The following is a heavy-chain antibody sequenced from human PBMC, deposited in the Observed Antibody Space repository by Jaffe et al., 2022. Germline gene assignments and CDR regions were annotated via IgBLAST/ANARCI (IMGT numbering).Heavy chain of an antibody. V-gene: IGHV3-7*01. D-gene: IGHD3-3*01. CDR2: IKQDGSEK. CDR3: ARVTDVLRFLEWLSNGYYYYYMDV. Sequence: EVQLVESGGGLVQPGGSLRLSCAASGFTFSSYWMSWVRQAPGKGLEWVANIKQDGSEKYYVDSVKGRFTISRDNAKNSLYLQMNSLRAEDTAVYYCARVTDVLRFLEWLSNGYYYYYMDVWGKGTTVTVSS. J-gene: IGHJ6*03. CDR1: GFTFSSYW.